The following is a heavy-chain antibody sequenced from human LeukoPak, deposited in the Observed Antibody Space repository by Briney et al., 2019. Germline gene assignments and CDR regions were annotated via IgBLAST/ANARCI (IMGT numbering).Heavy chain of an antibody. CDR3: ARDSSSWPFDY. CDR2: IVPIFGTA. D-gene: IGHD6-13*01. J-gene: IGHJ4*02. V-gene: IGHV1-69*05. CDR1: GGTFSSYA. Sequence: SVKVSCKASGGTFSSYAIRWVRQAPGQGLEWMGGIVPIFGTANYAQKFQGRDTITTDESTSTAYMELSSLRSEDTAVYYCARDSSSWPFDYWGQGTLVTVSS.